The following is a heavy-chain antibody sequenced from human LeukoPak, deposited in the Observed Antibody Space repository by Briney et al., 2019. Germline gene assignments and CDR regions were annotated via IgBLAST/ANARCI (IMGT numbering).Heavy chain of an antibody. J-gene: IGHJ4*02. D-gene: IGHD3-22*01. CDR1: GFIFSSYG. Sequence: PGGSLRLSREASGFIFSSYGMNWVRQVPGKGLEWVSTISGSGSNTYYADSVKGRFTISRDNSKNTLSLQMSSLRAEDTAVYYCAKSRSYDSSGYSFDYWGQGTLVTVSS. CDR3: AKSRSYDSSGYSFDY. V-gene: IGHV3-23*01. CDR2: ISGSGSNT.